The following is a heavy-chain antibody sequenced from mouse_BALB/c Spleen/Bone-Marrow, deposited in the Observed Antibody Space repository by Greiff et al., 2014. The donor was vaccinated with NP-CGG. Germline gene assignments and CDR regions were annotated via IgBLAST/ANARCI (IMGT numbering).Heavy chain of an antibody. CDR3: ARWGYNISPYALDY. V-gene: IGHV1S56*01. CDR2: IYPGDGST. Sequence: QVQLQQSGPEVVKPGALVKISCKASGYTFTSYDINWVKQRPGQGLEWIGWIYPGDGSTKYNEKFRGKATLTADKSSSTAYMRLSSLTSENSAVYLCARWGYNISPYALDYWGQGTSVTVSS. J-gene: IGHJ4*01. D-gene: IGHD3-1*01. CDR1: GYTFTSYD.